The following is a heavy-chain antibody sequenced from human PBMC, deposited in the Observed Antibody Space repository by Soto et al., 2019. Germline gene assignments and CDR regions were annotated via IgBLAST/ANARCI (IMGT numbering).Heavy chain of an antibody. CDR2: INPNSGGT. CDR3: AREVRSLSDYYGMDV. D-gene: IGHD3-10*01. CDR1: GYTFTGYY. Sequence: ASVKVSCKXSGYTFTGYYMHWVRQAPGQGLEWMGWINPNSGGTNYAQKFQGRVTMTRDTPISTAYMELSRLRSDDTAVYYCAREVRSLSDYYGMDVWGQGTTVTVSS. J-gene: IGHJ6*02. V-gene: IGHV1-2*02.